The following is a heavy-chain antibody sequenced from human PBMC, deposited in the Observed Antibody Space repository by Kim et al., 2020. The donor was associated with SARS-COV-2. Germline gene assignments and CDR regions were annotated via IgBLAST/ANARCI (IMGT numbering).Heavy chain of an antibody. CDR2: INHSGST. CDR3: ARAGSGEAVDI. D-gene: IGHD3-10*01. Sequence: SETLSLTCAVYGGSFSGYYWSWIRQPPVKGLEWIGEINHSGSTNYNPSLKSRVTISVDTSKNQFSLKLSSVTAAETAVYYCARAGSGEAVDIWGQGTM. J-gene: IGHJ3*02. V-gene: IGHV4-34*01. CDR1: GGSFSGYY.